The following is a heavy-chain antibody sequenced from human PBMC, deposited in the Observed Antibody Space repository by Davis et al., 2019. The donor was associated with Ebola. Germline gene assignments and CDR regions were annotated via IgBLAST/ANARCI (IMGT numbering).Heavy chain of an antibody. J-gene: IGHJ5*02. CDR2: IYYSGTT. Sequence: SETLSLTCTVSGASVSSGAYYWSWIRQSPGKGLEWIGYIYYSGTTTYNPSFRGRVIMSRDSSKNQFSLKINSVTPADTAVYYCAKLTRFLDQSSWFDPWGQGTLVTVSS. D-gene: IGHD3-3*01. V-gene: IGHV4-61*08. CDR3: AKLTRFLDQSSWFDP. CDR1: GASVSSGAYY.